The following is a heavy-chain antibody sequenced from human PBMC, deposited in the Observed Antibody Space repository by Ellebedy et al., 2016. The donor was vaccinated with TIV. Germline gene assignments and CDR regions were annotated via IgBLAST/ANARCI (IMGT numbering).Heavy chain of an antibody. CDR2: ISWNSGSI. D-gene: IGHD5-24*01. J-gene: IGHJ4*02. CDR1: GFTFDDYA. Sequence: PGGSLRLSCAASGFTFDDYAMHWVRQAPGKGLEWVSSISWNSGSIAYADSVKGRFTISRDNARNSLSLQMNSLRTEDTAWYYCVKDRGEMAMITSNFDSWGQGALVTVSS. V-gene: IGHV3-9*01. CDR3: VKDRGEMAMITSNFDS.